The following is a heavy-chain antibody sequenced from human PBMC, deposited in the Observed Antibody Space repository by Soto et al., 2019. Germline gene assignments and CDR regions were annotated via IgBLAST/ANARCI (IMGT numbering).Heavy chain of an antibody. Sequence: GFLRLSCSASGFTFSRYALSWVRQAPGKGLEWVSAISGSGGSTYYADSVKGRFTISRDNSKNTLYLQMNSLRAEDTAVYYCAKGGLRYFDWVPFYWGQGTLVTVSS. CDR3: AKGGLRYFDWVPFY. D-gene: IGHD3-9*01. CDR1: GFTFSRYA. CDR2: ISGSGGST. J-gene: IGHJ4*02. V-gene: IGHV3-23*01.